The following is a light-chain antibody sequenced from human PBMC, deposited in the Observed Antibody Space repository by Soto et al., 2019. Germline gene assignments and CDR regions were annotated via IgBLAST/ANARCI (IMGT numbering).Light chain of an antibody. V-gene: IGKV1-5*03. CDR2: KAS. Sequence: IQITQSSSTLSASIRDRVTITCPASQGICSWLAWYQQKPGKTPNLLIYKASRLETGVPSRFSASGSGTEFTLTISSLQPDDFATYYCQQYSSSSRTFGQGTKVEIK. J-gene: IGKJ1*01. CDR3: QQYSSSSRT. CDR1: QGICSW.